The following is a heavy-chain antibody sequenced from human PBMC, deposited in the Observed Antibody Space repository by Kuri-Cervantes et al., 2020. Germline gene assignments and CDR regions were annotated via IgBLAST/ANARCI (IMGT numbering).Heavy chain of an antibody. CDR3: ARDIGSRDYYFDY. CDR2: ISYDGSTK. CDR1: EFTFSSYA. D-gene: IGHD2-21*01. Sequence: GESLKISCAASEFTFSSYAMHWVRQAPGKGLEWVAVISYDGSTKYYADSVKGRFTISRDNSKNTLFLQMNTLRPEDTAVYYCARDIGSRDYYFDYWGQGTLVTVSS. J-gene: IGHJ4*02. V-gene: IGHV3-30-3*01.